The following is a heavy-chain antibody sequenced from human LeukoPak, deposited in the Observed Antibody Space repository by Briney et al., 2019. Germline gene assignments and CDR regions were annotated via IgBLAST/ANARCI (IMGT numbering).Heavy chain of an antibody. J-gene: IGHJ5*02. CDR2: INTSGNT. CDR1: GGSISSYY. Sequence: PSETLSLTCTVSGGSISSYYWSWIRQPAGKGLEWIGRINTSGNTNYNPSLKSRVTMSVDTTKNQVSLKLSSVTAADTAVYYCAREKDYGDPRGLAPWGPGTLVTVSS. CDR3: AREKDYGDPRGLAP. D-gene: IGHD4-17*01. V-gene: IGHV4-4*07.